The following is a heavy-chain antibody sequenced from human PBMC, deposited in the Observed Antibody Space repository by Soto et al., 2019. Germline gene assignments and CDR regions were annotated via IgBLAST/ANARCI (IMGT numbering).Heavy chain of an antibody. J-gene: IGHJ6*02. CDR3: ARRVVEAAAGTNYYGMDV. D-gene: IGHD6-13*01. Sequence: LGESLKTSCKGSGYSFTSYWISWVRQMPGKGLEWMGRIDPSDSYTNYSPSFQGHVTISADKSISTAYLQWSSLKASDTAMYYCARRVVEAAAGTNYYGMDVWGQGTTVTVSS. CDR1: GYSFTSYW. V-gene: IGHV5-10-1*01. CDR2: IDPSDSYT.